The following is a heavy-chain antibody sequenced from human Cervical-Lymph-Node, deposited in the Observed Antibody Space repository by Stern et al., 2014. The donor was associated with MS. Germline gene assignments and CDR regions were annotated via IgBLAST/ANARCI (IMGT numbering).Heavy chain of an antibody. V-gene: IGHV4-61*01. J-gene: IGHJ5*02. CDR2: IYYSGST. CDR3: ARIVGTTENWFDP. D-gene: IGHD1-26*01. CDR1: GGSVSSGSYY. Sequence: QLQLQESGPGLVKPSETLSLTCTVSGGSVSSGSYYWSWIRQPPGKGLEWIGYIYYSGSTNYNPSLKSRVTISVDTSKNQFSLKLSSVTAADTAVYYCARIVGTTENWFDPWGQGTLVTVSS.